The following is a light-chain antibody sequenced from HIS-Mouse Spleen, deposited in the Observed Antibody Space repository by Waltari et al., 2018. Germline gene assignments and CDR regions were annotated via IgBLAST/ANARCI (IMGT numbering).Light chain of an antibody. Sequence: SSELTQDPAVSVALGQTVRITCPGDSLRSYYASWYQQKPGQAPVLVIYGKNNRPSGIRDRFSGSSSGNTASLTITGAQAEDEADYYCNSRDSSGNHVVFGGGTKLTVL. V-gene: IGLV3-19*01. CDR3: NSRDSSGNHVV. CDR1: SLRSYY. J-gene: IGLJ2*01. CDR2: GKN.